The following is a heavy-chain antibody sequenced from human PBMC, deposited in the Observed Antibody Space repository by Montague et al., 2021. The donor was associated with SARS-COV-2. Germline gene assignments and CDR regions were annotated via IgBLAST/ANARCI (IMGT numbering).Heavy chain of an antibody. J-gene: IGHJ5*02. CDR3: ARHHRVGGLRP. CDR2: IYYRGST. V-gene: IGHV4-39*01. D-gene: IGHD2-15*01. Sequence: SETLSLTCTVSGDSISSSNYYWSWIRQPPGKGLEWIGRIYYRGSTYYNPSLKSRVTIPVDTSKNQFSLKLSSVTAPDTAVYYCARHHRVGGLRPWGQGTLVTVSS. CDR1: GDSISSSNYY.